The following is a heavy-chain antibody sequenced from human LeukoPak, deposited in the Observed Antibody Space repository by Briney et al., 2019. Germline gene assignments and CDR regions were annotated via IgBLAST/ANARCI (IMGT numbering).Heavy chain of an antibody. Sequence: SETLSLTCAVYGGPFSGYYWSWIRQPPGKGLEWIGEINHSGSTNYNPSLKSRVTISVDTSKNQFSLKLSSVTAADTAVYYCARDSGSLGYAFDIWGQGTMVTVSS. J-gene: IGHJ3*02. CDR2: INHSGST. CDR1: GGPFSGYY. V-gene: IGHV4-34*01. CDR3: ARDSGSLGYAFDI. D-gene: IGHD1-26*01.